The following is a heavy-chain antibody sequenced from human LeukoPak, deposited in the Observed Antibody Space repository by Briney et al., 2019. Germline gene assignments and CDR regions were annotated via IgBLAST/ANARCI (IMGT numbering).Heavy chain of an antibody. CDR1: GYTFTGYY. J-gene: IGHJ3*02. Sequence: ASVKVSCKASGYTFTGYYKHWVRQAPGQGLEWMGWINPNSGGTNYAQKFQGRVTMTRDTSISTAYMELSRLRPDDTAVYYCAREYYDSSGSHAFDIWGQGTMVTVSS. D-gene: IGHD3-22*01. CDR3: AREYYDSSGSHAFDI. V-gene: IGHV1-2*02. CDR2: INPNSGGT.